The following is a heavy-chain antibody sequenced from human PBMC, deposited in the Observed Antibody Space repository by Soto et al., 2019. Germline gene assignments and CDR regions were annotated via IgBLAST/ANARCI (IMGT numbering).Heavy chain of an antibody. Sequence: QVQLVQSGAEVKKPGASVKVSCKASGYTFTSYGISWVRQAPGQGLEWMGWISAYNGNTNYAQKLQGRVTMTTDTSTSTAYMDLRSLRSHDTAVYYCARILRDTAIVYGMDVWGQGTTVTVSS. CDR2: ISAYNGNT. J-gene: IGHJ6*02. V-gene: IGHV1-18*01. CDR1: GYTFTSYG. D-gene: IGHD5-18*01. CDR3: ARILRDTAIVYGMDV.